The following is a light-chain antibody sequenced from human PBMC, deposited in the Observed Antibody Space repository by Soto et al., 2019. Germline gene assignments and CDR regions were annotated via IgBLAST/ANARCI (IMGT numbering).Light chain of an antibody. CDR3: QKYDDY. J-gene: IGKJ4*01. V-gene: IGKV1-5*01. CDR1: QNINNW. Sequence: DIQITQSPSTLSASVGDRVTITCRASQNINNWLAWYQQKPGKAPKVLIYDASSLESGVPSRFSGSGFGTEFTLTISSLQPDDFATYSCQKYDDYFGGGTKVDIK. CDR2: DAS.